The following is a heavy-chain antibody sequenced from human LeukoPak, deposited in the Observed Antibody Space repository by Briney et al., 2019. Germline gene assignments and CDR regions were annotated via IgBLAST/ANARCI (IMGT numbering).Heavy chain of an antibody. D-gene: IGHD2-21*02. CDR1: GDRVFSNSAS. CDR3: ARANLVVTGLFDC. V-gene: IGHV6-1*01. Sequence: SQTLSLTFAISGDRVFSNSASSNWTRQSPSGGLEWLRRTYYRSKWYNDYAVSVKSRITINPDTSKNQFSLQLNSVTPEDTAVYYCARANLVVTGLFDCWGQGTLVTASS. J-gene: IGHJ4*02. CDR2: TYYRSKWYN.